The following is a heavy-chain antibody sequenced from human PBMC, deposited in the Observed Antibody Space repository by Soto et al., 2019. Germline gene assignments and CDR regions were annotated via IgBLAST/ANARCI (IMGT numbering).Heavy chain of an antibody. V-gene: IGHV4-30-2*01. CDR1: GCSISSGGYS. Sequence: TLSLTCSVSGCSISSGGYSWSWIRQPPGKGLEWIGYIYHSGSTYYNPSLKSRVTISVDRSKNQFSLKLSSVTAADTAVYYCARAGGYDFWSGYYTFFDYWGQGNLVTVSS. D-gene: IGHD3-3*01. CDR3: ARAGGYDFWSGYYTFFDY. J-gene: IGHJ4*02. CDR2: IYHSGST.